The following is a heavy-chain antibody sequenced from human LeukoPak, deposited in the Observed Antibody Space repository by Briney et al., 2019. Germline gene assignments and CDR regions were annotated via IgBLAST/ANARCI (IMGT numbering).Heavy chain of an antibody. CDR2: IYPGDSDT. V-gene: IGHV5-51*01. Sequence: GESLKISCKGSGYSFTSYWIGWVRQMPGKGLEWMGIIYPGDSDTRYSPSFQGQVTISVDKSITTAFLQWSSLKASDTAMYFCARQAYGSKFDAFDVWGQGTMVTVSS. CDR1: GYSFTSYW. J-gene: IGHJ3*01. CDR3: ARQAYGSKFDAFDV. D-gene: IGHD2-15*01.